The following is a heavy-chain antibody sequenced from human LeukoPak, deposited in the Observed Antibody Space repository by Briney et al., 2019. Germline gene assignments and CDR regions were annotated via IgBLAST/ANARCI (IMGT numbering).Heavy chain of an antibody. Sequence: TTGGSLRLSCAASRFTFSSYEMNWVRQAPGKGLEWVGRIKSKTDGGTTDYAAPVKGRFTISRDDSKNTLYLHMNSLKIEDTAVYYCTRDLAFWGQGTLVIVSS. CDR3: TRDLAF. J-gene: IGHJ4*02. CDR2: IKSKTDGGTT. CDR1: RFTFSSYE. V-gene: IGHV3-15*01.